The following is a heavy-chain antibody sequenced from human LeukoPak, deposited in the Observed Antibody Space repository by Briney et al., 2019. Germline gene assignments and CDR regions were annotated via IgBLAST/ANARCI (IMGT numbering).Heavy chain of an antibody. D-gene: IGHD3-22*01. Sequence: SETLSLTCTVSGGSISSYYWSWIRQPPGKGLEWIGYIYYSGCTNYNPSLKSRVTISVETSKNQFSLKLSSVTAADTAVYYCARVTGYMIEDYFDYWGQGTLVTVSS. V-gene: IGHV4-59*01. CDR3: ARVTGYMIEDYFDY. CDR1: GGSISSYY. J-gene: IGHJ4*02. CDR2: IYYSGCT.